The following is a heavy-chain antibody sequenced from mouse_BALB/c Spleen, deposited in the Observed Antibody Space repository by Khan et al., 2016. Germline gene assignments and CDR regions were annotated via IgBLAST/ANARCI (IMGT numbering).Heavy chain of an antibody. J-gene: IGHJ2*01. CDR1: GYSITSEYA. Sequence: EVQLQESGPGLVKPSQSLSLTCTVTGYSITSEYAWNWIRQFPGNKLEWMGYISYSGSTSYNPSLKSRISITRYTSKNQFFLQLNSVTTEDTATYYCARYYYGSSYFDYWGQGTTLTVSS. V-gene: IGHV3-2*02. CDR3: ARYYYGSSYFDY. D-gene: IGHD1-1*01. CDR2: ISYSGST.